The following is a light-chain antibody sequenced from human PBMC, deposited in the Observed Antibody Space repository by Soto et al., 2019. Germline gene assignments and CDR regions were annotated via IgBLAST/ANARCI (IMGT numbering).Light chain of an antibody. J-gene: IGKJ4*01. Sequence: TQSPSSLSLSPGERATLSCRASQSVSSYLAWYQQKPGQAPRLLIYDASNRATGIPARFSGSGSGTDFTLTVSSLEPEDFAVYYCQHRSNWPLTFGGGTKVEIK. V-gene: IGKV3-11*01. CDR1: QSVSSY. CDR3: QHRSNWPLT. CDR2: DAS.